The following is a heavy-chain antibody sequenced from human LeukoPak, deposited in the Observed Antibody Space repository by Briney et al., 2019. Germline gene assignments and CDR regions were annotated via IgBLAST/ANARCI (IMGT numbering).Heavy chain of an antibody. Sequence: SETLSLTCTVSGGSISSGSYYWSWIRQPAGKGLEWIGRIYTSGSTNYNPSLKSRVTISVDTSKNQFSLKLSSVTAADTAVYYCASLTCSSTSCYPGYWGQGTLVTVSS. CDR1: GGSISSGSYY. CDR2: IYTSGST. D-gene: IGHD2-2*01. J-gene: IGHJ4*02. CDR3: ASLTCSSTSCYPGY. V-gene: IGHV4-61*02.